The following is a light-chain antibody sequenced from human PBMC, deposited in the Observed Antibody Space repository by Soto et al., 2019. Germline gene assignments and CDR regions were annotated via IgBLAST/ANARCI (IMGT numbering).Light chain of an antibody. J-gene: IGLJ2*01. CDR3: SSYAGTYLHVI. CDR1: SDDIGDYNS. Sequence: QSALTQPHSVSGSPGQSVAISCSGTSDDIGDYNSVSWYQKHPGKAPKLLVYDVAKRPSGVPDRFTASKSGSTASLTISGLRAEDEADYYCSSYAGTYLHVIFGGGTKVTVL. V-gene: IGLV2-11*01. CDR2: DVA.